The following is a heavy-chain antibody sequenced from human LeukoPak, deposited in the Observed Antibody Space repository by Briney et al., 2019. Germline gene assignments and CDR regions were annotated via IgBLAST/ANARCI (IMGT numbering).Heavy chain of an antibody. CDR2: IYSSGST. D-gene: IGHD3-22*01. Sequence: SETLSLTCTVSSGSISGYYWNWFRQPAGKGLEWIGRIYSSGSTNYNPSLKSRVALSINTSKSHFSLKLSSVTAADTAMYYCARDFTADSNGYYDFWGQGILVIVSS. CDR3: ARDFTADSNGYYDF. V-gene: IGHV4-4*07. CDR1: SGSISGYY. J-gene: IGHJ4*02.